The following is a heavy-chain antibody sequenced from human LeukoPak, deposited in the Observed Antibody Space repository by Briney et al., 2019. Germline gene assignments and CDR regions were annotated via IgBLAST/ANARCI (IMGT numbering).Heavy chain of an antibody. J-gene: IGHJ4*02. Sequence: VGSLRLSCAASGFTFSSYSMHWVRQAPGKRLEWGAVISYDVINKYYADSVKGRFTISRDNSKNTLYLQMNSLRAQDTAVYYCAKDQATDIVVVPAALYYFDYWGQGTLVTVSS. CDR1: GFTFSSYS. V-gene: IGHV3-30*18. CDR3: AKDQATDIVVVPAALYYFDY. D-gene: IGHD2-2*01. CDR2: ISYDVINK.